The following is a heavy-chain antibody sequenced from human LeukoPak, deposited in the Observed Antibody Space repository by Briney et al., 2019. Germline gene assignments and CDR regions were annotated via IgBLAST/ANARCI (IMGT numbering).Heavy chain of an antibody. Sequence: SETLSLTCTVSGGSISSYYWSWIRQPPGKGLEWIGYIYYSGSTNYNPSLKSRVTISVDTSKNQFSLKLSSVTAADTAVYYCARDSGPLNYVFWSVYLGNNWFDPGGQGPLVTVSS. CDR1: GGSISSYY. CDR3: ARDSGPLNYVFWSVYLGNNWFDP. D-gene: IGHD3-3*01. CDR2: IYYSGST. J-gene: IGHJ5*02. V-gene: IGHV4-59*01.